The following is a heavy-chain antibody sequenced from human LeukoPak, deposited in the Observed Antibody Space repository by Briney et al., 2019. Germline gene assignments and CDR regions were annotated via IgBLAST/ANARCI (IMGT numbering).Heavy chain of an antibody. CDR3: ATPRSGYYYYFDY. V-gene: IGHV3-66*01. D-gene: IGHD3-22*01. Sequence: GGSLRLSCAASGFTVSRNYMSWVRQAPGKGLEWVSVIYGAGSTYYADSVKGRFTISRDNSKNTLYLQMNSLRAEDTAVYYCATPRSGYYYYFDYWGQGTLVTVSS. CDR2: IYGAGST. J-gene: IGHJ4*02. CDR1: GFTVSRNY.